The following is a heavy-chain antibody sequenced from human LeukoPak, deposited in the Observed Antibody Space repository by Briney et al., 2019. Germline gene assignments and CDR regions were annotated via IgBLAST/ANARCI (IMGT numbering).Heavy chain of an antibody. CDR3: AKDCNGGNCYIDY. CDR2: MSGRGVST. D-gene: IGHD2-15*01. J-gene: IGHJ4*02. Sequence: GGSLRLSCAASGFTFTNYAMSWARQAPGKGLEWVSGMSGRGVSTYYADSVKGRFTISSDNSKNTLYLQMNSLRAEDTAIYYCAKDCNGGNCYIDYWGQGTLVTVAS. CDR1: GFTFTNYA. V-gene: IGHV3-23*01.